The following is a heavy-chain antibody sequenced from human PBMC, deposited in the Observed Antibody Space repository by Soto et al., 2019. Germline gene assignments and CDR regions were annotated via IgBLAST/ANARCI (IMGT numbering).Heavy chain of an antibody. CDR3: ARDKGRSPLDY. J-gene: IGHJ4*02. CDR2: ISSSSSTT. CDR1: GFTFSSYS. Sequence: EVQLVESGGGLVQPGGSLRLSCAASGFTFSSYSMTWVRQAPGKGLEWVSYISSSSSTTYYADSVKGRFTISRDNSKNSLYLQMNSLRAEDTALYYCARDKGRSPLDYWGQGTLVTVSS. D-gene: IGHD2-15*01. V-gene: IGHV3-48*01.